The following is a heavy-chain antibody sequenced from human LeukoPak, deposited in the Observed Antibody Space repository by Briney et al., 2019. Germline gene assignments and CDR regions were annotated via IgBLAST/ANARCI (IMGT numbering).Heavy chain of an antibody. Sequence: ASVKVSCRASGYTFSDYGVSWVRQAHGQGLEWVAWISGYNGDTKYTEMFKGRVTLTTDTSTSTAYMELRSLRSDDTAVYFCARSSGRYSNVWGQGTLVIVSS. V-gene: IGHV1-18*04. CDR3: ARSSGRYSNV. CDR2: ISGYNGDT. CDR1: GYTFSDYG. J-gene: IGHJ4*02. D-gene: IGHD1-26*01.